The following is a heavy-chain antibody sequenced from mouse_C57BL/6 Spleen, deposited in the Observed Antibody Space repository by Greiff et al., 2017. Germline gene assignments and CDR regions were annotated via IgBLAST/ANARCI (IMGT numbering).Heavy chain of an antibody. J-gene: IGHJ4*01. V-gene: IGHV1-80*01. Sequence: VQLQESGAELVKPGASVKISCKASGYAFSSYWMNWVKQRPGKGLEWIGQIYPGDGDTNYNGKFKGKATLTADKSSSTAYMQLSSLTSEDSAVYFCARWILRYYYAMDYWGQGTSVTVSS. CDR1: GYAFSSYW. CDR2: IYPGDGDT. D-gene: IGHD1-1*01. CDR3: ARWILRYYYAMDY.